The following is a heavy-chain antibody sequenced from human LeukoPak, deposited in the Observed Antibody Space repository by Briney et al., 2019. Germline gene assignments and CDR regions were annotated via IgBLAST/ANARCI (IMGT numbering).Heavy chain of an antibody. J-gene: IGHJ4*02. V-gene: IGHV4-34*01. CDR3: ARGRKLYYDSSGYPPYFDY. Sequence: SETLSLTCAVYGGSFSGYYWSWIRQPPGKGLEWIGEINHSGSTNYNPSLKSRVTISVDTSKNQFSLKLSSVTAADTAVYYCARGRKLYYDSSGYPPYFDYWGQGILVTVSS. CDR1: GGSFSGYY. D-gene: IGHD3-22*01. CDR2: INHSGST.